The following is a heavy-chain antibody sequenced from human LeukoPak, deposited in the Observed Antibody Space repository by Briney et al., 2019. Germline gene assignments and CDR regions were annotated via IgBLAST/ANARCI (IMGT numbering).Heavy chain of an antibody. CDR2: IKQDGSEK. CDR3: ARVEGNIVTTTEGYFDY. V-gene: IGHV3-7*01. D-gene: IGHD5-12*01. CDR1: GFTLSSYW. J-gene: IGHJ4*02. Sequence: GGSLRLSCAASGFTLSSYWMNWVRQAPGKGLEWVANIKQDGSEKYYVDSVKGRFTISRDNGKNSLYLQMNSLRAEDTAVYYCARVEGNIVTTTEGYFDYWGQGTLGTVSS.